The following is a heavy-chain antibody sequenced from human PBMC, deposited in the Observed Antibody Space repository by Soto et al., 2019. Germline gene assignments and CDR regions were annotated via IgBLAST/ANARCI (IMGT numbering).Heavy chain of an antibody. D-gene: IGHD6-6*01. J-gene: IGHJ6*01. CDR2: VSGYSGHS. CDR1: NETLTTYG. V-gene: IGHV1-18*01. CDR3: ARDSSSSGYYYGMDV. Sequence: QVHLVQSGAELKKPGASVKVSCKASNETLTTYGISWVRQAPGQGLEWMGWVSGYSGHSSSEQEFQDRVIMTTDTSTNTAYMELRSLTSDDSAVYFCARDSSSSGYYYGMDVWGQGTTVTVSS.